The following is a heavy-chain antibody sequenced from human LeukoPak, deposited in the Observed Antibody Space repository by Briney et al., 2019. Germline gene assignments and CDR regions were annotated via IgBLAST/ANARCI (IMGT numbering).Heavy chain of an antibody. D-gene: IGHD3-10*01. V-gene: IGHV4-34*01. J-gene: IGHJ6*03. CDR1: GGSFSGYY. CDR2: INHSGST. CDR3: ARASGERQRHYYYYYYMDV. Sequence: PSETLSLTRAVYGGSFSGYYWSWIRQPPGKGLEWIGEINHSGSTNYNPSLKSRVTISVDTSKNQFSLKLSSVTAADTAVYYCARASGERQRHYYYYYYMDVWGKGTTVTVSS.